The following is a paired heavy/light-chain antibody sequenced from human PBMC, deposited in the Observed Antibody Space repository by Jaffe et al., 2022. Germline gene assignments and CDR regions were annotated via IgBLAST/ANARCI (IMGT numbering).Light chain of an antibody. CDR2: KDT. CDR1: ALATEY. Sequence: SYELTQPPSVSVSPGQTARITCSGNALATEYAYWYQLKPGQAPVLVIYKDTERPSGIPERFSGSRSGTTVTLTISGVQAEDEADYYCQSTDSSGTYVFGTGTKVTVL. V-gene: IGLV3-25*03. CDR3: QSTDSSGTYV. J-gene: IGLJ1*01.
Heavy chain of an antibody. J-gene: IGHJ2*01. Sequence: EVQLVESGGGLVQPGRSLRLSCAASGFTFSNYWMSWVRQAPGKGLEWVAKIKQDGSEKYYVDSVKGRFTVSRDNAENSLYLQMNSLRVEDTAVYHCARAVHSSGRAATWYLELWGRGTLVTVAS. V-gene: IGHV3-7*04. D-gene: IGHD3-22*01. CDR3: ARAVHSSGRAATWYLEL. CDR2: IKQDGSEK. CDR1: GFTFSNYW.